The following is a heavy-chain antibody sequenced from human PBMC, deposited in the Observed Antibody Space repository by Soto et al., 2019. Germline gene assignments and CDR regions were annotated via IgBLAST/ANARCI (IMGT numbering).Heavy chain of an antibody. V-gene: IGHV1-69*13. CDR2: IIPIFGTA. CDR1: GGTFSSYA. D-gene: IGHD1-26*01. Sequence: AASVKVSCKASGGTFSSYAISWVRQAPGQGLEWMGGIIPIFGTANYAQKFQGRVTITADESTSTAYMELSSLRSEDTAVYYCARGSSSGSYYNHYYYYGMDVWGQGTTVTVSS. J-gene: IGHJ6*02. CDR3: ARGSSSGSYYNHYYYYGMDV.